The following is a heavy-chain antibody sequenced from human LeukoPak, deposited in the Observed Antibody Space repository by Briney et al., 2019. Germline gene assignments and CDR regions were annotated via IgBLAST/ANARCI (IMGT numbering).Heavy chain of an antibody. D-gene: IGHD6-19*01. Sequence: SETLSLTCSVSGGPISSYYWSWIRQPPGKGLEWIGYIYYSWSTNYNPSLKSRVTISVDTSKNQFSLKLSCVTAAGTAVYYCAGGYSSGWYYYYYYMDVWGKGTTVTVSS. CDR1: GGPISSYY. V-gene: IGHV4-59*01. J-gene: IGHJ6*03. CDR2: IYYSWST. CDR3: AGGYSSGWYYYYYYMDV.